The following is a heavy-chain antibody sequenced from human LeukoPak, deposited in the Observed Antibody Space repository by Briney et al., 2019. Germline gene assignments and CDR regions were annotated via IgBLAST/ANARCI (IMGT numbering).Heavy chain of an antibody. CDR2: ISYDGSNK. V-gene: IGHV3-30-3*01. CDR3: AGVGPNSGYFDY. D-gene: IGHD6-25*01. Sequence: QSGGSLRLSCAASGFTFSSYAMHWVRQAPGKGLEWVAVISYDGSNKYYADSVKGRFTISRDNSKNTLYLQMNSLRAEDTAVYYCAGVGPNSGYFDYWGQGTLVTVSS. J-gene: IGHJ4*02. CDR1: GFTFSSYA.